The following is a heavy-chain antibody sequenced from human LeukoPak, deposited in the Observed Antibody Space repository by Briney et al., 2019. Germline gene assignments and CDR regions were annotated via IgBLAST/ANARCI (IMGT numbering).Heavy chain of an antibody. CDR1: GGSISSGSYY. V-gene: IGHV4-61*02. Sequence: SETLSLTCTVSGGSISSGSYYWSWIRPPAGQGLEWIGRIYRSGSTNYNPSIKSLVTISLDTSKTQYSLKLSCVTAADTAVYYCARERRAWGEDFWGQGTLVTVSS. CDR3: ARERRAWGEDF. D-gene: IGHD3-16*01. CDR2: IYRSGST. J-gene: IGHJ4*02.